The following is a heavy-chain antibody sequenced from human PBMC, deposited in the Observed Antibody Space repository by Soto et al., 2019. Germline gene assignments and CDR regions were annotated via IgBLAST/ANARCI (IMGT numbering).Heavy chain of an antibody. CDR3: AHRTYYYDSSGPGGFDY. CDR2: IYWDDDK. D-gene: IGHD3-22*01. V-gene: IGHV2-5*02. Sequence: QITLKESGPTLVKPTQTLTLTCTFSGFSLSTSGVGVGWIRQPPGKALEWLALIYWDDDKRYSPSLKSRLTITKDTSKHQVVLTMTNMDPVDTATYYCAHRTYYYDSSGPGGFDYWGRGTLVTVSS. CDR1: GFSLSTSGVG. J-gene: IGHJ4*02.